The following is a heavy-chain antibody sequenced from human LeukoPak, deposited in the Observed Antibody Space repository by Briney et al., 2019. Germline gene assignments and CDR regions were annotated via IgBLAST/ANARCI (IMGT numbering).Heavy chain of an antibody. CDR3: ARYTGTTGTTTEMIGYYGMDV. D-gene: IGHD1-1*01. Sequence: KPGESLKISCKGSGYSFTSYWIGWVRQMPGKGLEWMGIIYPGDSDTRYSPSFQGQVTISADKSISTAYLQWSSLKASDTAMYYCARYTGTTGTTTEMIGYYGMDVWGQGTTVTVSS. J-gene: IGHJ6*02. CDR2: IYPGDSDT. CDR1: GYSFTSYW. V-gene: IGHV5-51*01.